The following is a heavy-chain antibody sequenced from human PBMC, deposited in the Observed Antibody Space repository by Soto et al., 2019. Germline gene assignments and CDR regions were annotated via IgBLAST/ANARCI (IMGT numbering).Heavy chain of an antibody. CDR1: GFILTRYS. Sequence: PXVSLRLSCAASGFILTRYSMNWVRQAPGKGLEWVSAISDSGTSTYYADSVKGRFTISRDNSKNTLYLQMNSLRVEDTATYYCAKGSDIWSGNMPRDFDYCGQGTLVTVSS. V-gene: IGHV3-23*01. D-gene: IGHD3-3*01. CDR3: AKGSDIWSGNMPRDFDY. CDR2: ISDSGTST. J-gene: IGHJ4*02.